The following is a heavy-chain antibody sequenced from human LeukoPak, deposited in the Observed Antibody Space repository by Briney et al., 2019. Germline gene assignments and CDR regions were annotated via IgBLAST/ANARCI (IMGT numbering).Heavy chain of an antibody. Sequence: SETLSLTCTVSGYSISSGYYWGWIRQPPGKGLEWIGSFYDSGNTYYNPSLKSRVTISADTSKNQFSLKVRSVTAADTAVYFCARGKSRGSHIDYWGQGTLVTVSS. V-gene: IGHV4-38-2*02. J-gene: IGHJ4*02. CDR2: FYDSGNT. D-gene: IGHD1-26*01. CDR3: ARGKSRGSHIDY. CDR1: GYSISSGYY.